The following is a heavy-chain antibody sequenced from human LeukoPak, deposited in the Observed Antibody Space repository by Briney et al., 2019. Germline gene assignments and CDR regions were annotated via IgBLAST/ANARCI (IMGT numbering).Heavy chain of an antibody. V-gene: IGHV3-15*01. CDR1: PLTFRSYS. Sequence: PGGSLRLSCIGSPLTFRSYSLNWVRQAPGKGLEWIGRIKSNIGGGITDYAAPLKGRFTISRDDSKNTVYLQMTSLKTEDTALYYCSWTGTSWLDSWGQGTLVTVSS. CDR2: IKSNIGGGIT. CDR3: SWTGTSWLDS. D-gene: IGHD3/OR15-3a*01. J-gene: IGHJ5*01.